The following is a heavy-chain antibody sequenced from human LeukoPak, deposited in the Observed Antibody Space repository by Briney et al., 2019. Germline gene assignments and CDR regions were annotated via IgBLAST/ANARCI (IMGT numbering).Heavy chain of an antibody. D-gene: IGHD6-13*01. Sequence: SETLSLTCTVSSGSITGYYWSWIRQPPGKGLEWIAYVYATGTTNYNPSLKTRATISIDTSKNQLSLTLTSLTATDTAVYYCARVLLGYSSLLTNWFDPWGQGTLVTVSS. CDR2: VYATGTT. CDR3: ARVLLGYSSLLTNWFDP. V-gene: IGHV4-59*01. CDR1: SGSITGYY. J-gene: IGHJ5*02.